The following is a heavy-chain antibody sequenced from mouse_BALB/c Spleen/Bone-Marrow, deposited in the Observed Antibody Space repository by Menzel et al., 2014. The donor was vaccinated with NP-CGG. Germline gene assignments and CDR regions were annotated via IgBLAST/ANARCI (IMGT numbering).Heavy chain of an antibody. CDR2: ILPGSGST. CDR1: GYTFSRYW. CDR3: ARNYGNYVWFAN. D-gene: IGHD2-1*01. Sequence: QVQLKQSGAELMKPGASVKISCKATGYTFSRYWIEWVKQRPGHGLEWIGEILPGSGSTNYNEKFKGKATFTSDTSSNTAYMQLSSLTSEDAAVYYCARNYGNYVWFANWGQGTLVTVSA. V-gene: IGHV1-9*01. J-gene: IGHJ3*01.